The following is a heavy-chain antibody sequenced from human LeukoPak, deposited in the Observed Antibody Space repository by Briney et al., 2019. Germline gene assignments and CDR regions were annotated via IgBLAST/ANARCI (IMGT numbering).Heavy chain of an antibody. CDR3: ARWVTGGAFDT. CDR2: IKKDGTET. D-gene: IGHD1-14*01. J-gene: IGHJ3*02. Sequence: GGSLRLSCAPSGFPFSGYWMTWVRQAPGKGLEWVASIKKDGTETYYVDSMKDRFTISRDNAKSLLFLQMNSLRAEDTALYYCARWVTGGAFDTWGQGTMVTVSS. CDR1: GFPFSGYW. V-gene: IGHV3-7*01.